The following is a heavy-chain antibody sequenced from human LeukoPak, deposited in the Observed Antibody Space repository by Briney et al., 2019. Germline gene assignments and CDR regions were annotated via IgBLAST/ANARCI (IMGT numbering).Heavy chain of an antibody. CDR2: ICYDGSNK. CDR1: GFSISSYG. Sequence: PGGTLWLSCAASGFSISSYGMRWVRQAPGKGLEWVAFICYDGSNKYYADSVKSRFTISRDTSKNTLYLQMNSRRAEDTAVYCCAILGGYSYGVRYFDNWGQGTLVTVSS. V-gene: IGHV3-30*02. CDR3: AILGGYSYGVRYFDN. D-gene: IGHD5-18*01. J-gene: IGHJ4*02.